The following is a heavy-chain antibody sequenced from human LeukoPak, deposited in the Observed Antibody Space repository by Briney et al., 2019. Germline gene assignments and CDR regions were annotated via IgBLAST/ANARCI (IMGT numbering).Heavy chain of an antibody. V-gene: IGHV3-7*03. J-gene: IGHJ6*04. Sequence: GGSLRLSCAVSGFPFSNSGMYWVRQAPGKGLEGVANIKKDGSGISYVESVKGRFIISRDNSRNSLYLQMNSLKVEDTAVYFCAGGNAMDVWGKGTAVTVYS. CDR1: GFPFSNSG. CDR3: AGGNAMDV. CDR2: IKKDGSGI.